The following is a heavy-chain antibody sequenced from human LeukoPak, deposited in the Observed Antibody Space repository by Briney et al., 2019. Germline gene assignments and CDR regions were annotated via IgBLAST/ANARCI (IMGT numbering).Heavy chain of an antibody. D-gene: IGHD3-22*01. Sequence: GGSLRLSCAASGFTFSSYSMNWVRQAPGKGLEWVSYISSSSSTIYYADSVKGRFTISRDNAKNSLYLQMNSLRAEDTAVYYCARERTYYYDSSGYGPWGQGTLVTVSS. V-gene: IGHV3-48*04. CDR1: GFTFSSYS. CDR2: ISSSSSTI. CDR3: ARERTYYYDSSGYGP. J-gene: IGHJ5*02.